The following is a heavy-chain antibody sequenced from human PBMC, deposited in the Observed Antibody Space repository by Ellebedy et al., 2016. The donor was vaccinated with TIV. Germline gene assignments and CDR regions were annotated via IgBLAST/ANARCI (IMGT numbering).Heavy chain of an antibody. CDR2: IRQDGSEK. V-gene: IGHV3-7*01. D-gene: IGHD4-17*01. Sequence: GESLKISCAASTFSFRSYWMSWVRQVPGKGLEWVANIRQDGSEKYYVDSVKGRFTISRDNAKNSLYLQMNSLRAEDTAVYYCATDGSYGDHLFPQHAFTIWGQGTMVSVSS. J-gene: IGHJ3*02. CDR1: TFSFRSYW. CDR3: ATDGSYGDHLFPQHAFTI.